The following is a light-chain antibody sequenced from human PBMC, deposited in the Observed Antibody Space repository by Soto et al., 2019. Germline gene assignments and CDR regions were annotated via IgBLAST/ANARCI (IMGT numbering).Light chain of an antibody. CDR3: QQYGGSPLFT. V-gene: IGKV3-20*01. CDR1: QGVTTAY. CDR2: GAS. Sequence: EIVLTQSPGTLSLSPGERATLSCRASQGVTTAYLAWYQHKPGQAPRLLIYGASNRATGIPDRFSGSGYGTDFTLTISRLEPEDFAVYSCQQYGGSPLFTFGPGTKVDIK. J-gene: IGKJ3*01.